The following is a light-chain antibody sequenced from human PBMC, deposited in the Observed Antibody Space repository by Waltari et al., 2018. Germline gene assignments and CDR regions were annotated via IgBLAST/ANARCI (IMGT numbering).Light chain of an antibody. Sequence: SYELTQPPSVSVSPGQTATITCSGDKLGDKNACCSQQKPGQAPVLVIYQDTKRPSGRPERLSGSNAGHTATLTISWPQAMEEAEYYGKAWDSSTAVVFGGGTKLTVL. J-gene: IGLJ2*01. V-gene: IGLV3-1*01. CDR2: QDT. CDR1: KLGDKN. CDR3: KAWDSSTAVV.